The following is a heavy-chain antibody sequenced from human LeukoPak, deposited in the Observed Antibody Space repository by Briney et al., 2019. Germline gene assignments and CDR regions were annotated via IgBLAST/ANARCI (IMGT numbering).Heavy chain of an antibody. CDR2: IIHMFDTA. V-gene: IGHV1-69*13. D-gene: IGHD1-1*01. J-gene: IGHJ3*02. CDR3: AKERGTTGTPHADALDI. CDR1: GGTFSSYE. Sequence: ASVKVSCKASGGTFSSYEISWVRQAPGQGLEWMGGIIHMFDTANYAQKFQDRVTITADESTSTAYVELSSLRSEDTAVYYCAKERGTTGTPHADALDIWGQGTMVTVSS.